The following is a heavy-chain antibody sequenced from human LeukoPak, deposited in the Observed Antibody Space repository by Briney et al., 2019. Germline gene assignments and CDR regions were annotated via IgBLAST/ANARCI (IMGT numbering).Heavy chain of an antibody. D-gene: IGHD6-13*01. V-gene: IGHV5-10-1*01. Sequence: GESLQISCKGSGYSFTSYWISWVRQMPGKGLEWMGRIDPSDSYTNYSPSFQGPVTISADKSISTAYLQWSSLKASDTAMYYCARHRYSSSWYSFDYWGQGTLVTVSS. J-gene: IGHJ4*02. CDR1: GYSFTSYW. CDR3: ARHRYSSSWYSFDY. CDR2: IDPSDSYT.